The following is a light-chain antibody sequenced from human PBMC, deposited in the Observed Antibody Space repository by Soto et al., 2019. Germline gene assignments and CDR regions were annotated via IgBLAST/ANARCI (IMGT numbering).Light chain of an antibody. CDR2: WAS. CDR3: QHSSSHPRP. J-gene: IGKJ1*01. V-gene: IGKV4-1*01. CDR1: HACLYPSNDKNY. Sequence: IVITHSPDSLPVSLGERSTINLKSIHACLYPSNDKNYLASYQPNPGESSKLLIYWASTRESGVPERFSGSGSGTDFTITISSLQAEDVAVYYCQHSSSHPRPFGQGTKV.